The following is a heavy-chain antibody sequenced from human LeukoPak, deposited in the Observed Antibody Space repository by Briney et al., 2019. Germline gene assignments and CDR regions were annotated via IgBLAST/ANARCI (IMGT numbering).Heavy chain of an antibody. V-gene: IGHV1-2*06. Sequence: ASVKVSCKASGYSFTGYYIHWVRQAPGQGLEWLGRINPNSGCTNYAQKFQGRVTMTRDTSISTAYMELSSLRSDDTAVYYCAGRLGYCSSTRCPSPWGQGTMVTVSS. J-gene: IGHJ3*01. CDR1: GYSFTGYY. D-gene: IGHD2-2*01. CDR3: AGRLGYCSSTRCPSP. CDR2: INPNSGCT.